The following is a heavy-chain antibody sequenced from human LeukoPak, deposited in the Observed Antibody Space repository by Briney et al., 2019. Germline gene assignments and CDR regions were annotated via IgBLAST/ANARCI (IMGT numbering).Heavy chain of an antibody. D-gene: IGHD3-22*01. CDR3: AKKNAGYYDSSGYRYDY. CDR1: GFTFSSHA. J-gene: IGHJ4*02. Sequence: GGSLRLSCAASGFTFSSHAMRWARQAPGKGLEWVSAISDSGGSTYYADSVKGRFTISRDNSKNTLYLQMNSLRAEDTAVYYCAKKNAGYYDSSGYRYDYWGQGTLVTVSS. CDR2: ISDSGGST. V-gene: IGHV3-23*01.